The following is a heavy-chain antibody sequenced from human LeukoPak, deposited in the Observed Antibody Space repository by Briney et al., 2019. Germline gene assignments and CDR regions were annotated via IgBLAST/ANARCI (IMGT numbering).Heavy chain of an antibody. CDR2: IYNGGST. J-gene: IGHJ4*02. V-gene: IGHV4-59*02. CDR1: GDSVSSRY. CDR3: ARGDGVVVIDYFDY. Sequence: SETLSLTCTVSGDSVSSRYWSWIRQSPGRGLEWIGYIYNGGSTSYNPSLESRVTISIDTPDNQVPLNLGSVTAADTAVYYCARGDGVVVIDYFDYWGQGTLVTVSS. D-gene: IGHD3-22*01.